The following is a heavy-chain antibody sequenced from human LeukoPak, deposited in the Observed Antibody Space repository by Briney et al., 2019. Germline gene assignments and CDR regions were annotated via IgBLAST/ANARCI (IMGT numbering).Heavy chain of an antibody. Sequence: ASVTVSFRVSGYTLAELSMHSVRQAPGKGLERMGGFDPEDGETNYAQKFQGRVTMTENTSTDTVYIELSSLRTEDTAVYYCATAYDRTFYYFDSWGQGTLVTVSS. CDR3: ATAYDRTFYYFDS. CDR2: FDPEDGET. J-gene: IGHJ4*02. V-gene: IGHV1-24*01. CDR1: GYTLAELS. D-gene: IGHD3-22*01.